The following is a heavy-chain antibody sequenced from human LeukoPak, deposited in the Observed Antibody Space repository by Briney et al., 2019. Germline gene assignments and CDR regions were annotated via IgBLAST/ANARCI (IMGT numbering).Heavy chain of an antibody. D-gene: IGHD6-19*01. CDR3: VRGSGWYYFDY. V-gene: IGHV3-74*01. Sequence: PGGSLRLSCAASGFTFSSYWMHWVRQAPGKGLVWVSRTNSDGSSTTYADSVKGRFTISRDNAKNTLYLQMNSLRAEDTAVYYCVRGSGWYYFDYWGQGTLVIVSS. J-gene: IGHJ4*02. CDR2: TNSDGSST. CDR1: GFTFSSYW.